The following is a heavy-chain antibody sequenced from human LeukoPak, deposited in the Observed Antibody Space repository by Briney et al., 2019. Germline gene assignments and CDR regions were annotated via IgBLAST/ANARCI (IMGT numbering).Heavy chain of an antibody. CDR2: IPYRAGKS. CDR1: GFTFKHFA. Sequence: GGSLRLSCSTSGFTFKHFALSWVRQAPGKGLEWVATIPYRAGKSYYADSVQGRFSISRDDSAKTVYLHLNSLRAGNTAIYYCAKVYCSSPRCFLPFDYWGKGTLVTVSS. CDR3: AKVYCSSPRCFLPFDY. J-gene: IGHJ4*02. D-gene: IGHD2-2*01. V-gene: IGHV3-23*01.